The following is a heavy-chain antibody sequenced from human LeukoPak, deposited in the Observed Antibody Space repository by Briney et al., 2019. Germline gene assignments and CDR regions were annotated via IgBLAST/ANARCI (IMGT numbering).Heavy chain of an antibody. CDR1: GFTLSSYE. CDR2: ISSSGSTI. J-gene: IGHJ4*02. Sequence: GGSLRLSCAASGFTLSSYEMNWVRLAPGEGREWVSYISSSGSTIYYADSVKGRFTIPRDNAKNSLYLQMNSLRAEDTAVYYCAREWYSSSWYSFDYWGQGTLVTVSS. CDR3: AREWYSSSWYSFDY. D-gene: IGHD6-13*01. V-gene: IGHV3-48*03.